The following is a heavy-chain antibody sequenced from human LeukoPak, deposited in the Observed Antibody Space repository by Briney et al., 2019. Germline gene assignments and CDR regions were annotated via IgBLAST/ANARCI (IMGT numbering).Heavy chain of an antibody. Sequence: GGSLRLSCAASGFTFSTYSMGWVRQAPGKGLEWVSYISRSSSTIYYADSVKGRFTISRDNAENSLYLQMNSLRAEDTALYYCARDEWGAAAANWGQETLVTVSS. CDR3: ARDEWGAAAAN. V-gene: IGHV3-48*01. CDR1: GFTFSTYS. D-gene: IGHD6-13*01. J-gene: IGHJ4*02. CDR2: ISRSSSTI.